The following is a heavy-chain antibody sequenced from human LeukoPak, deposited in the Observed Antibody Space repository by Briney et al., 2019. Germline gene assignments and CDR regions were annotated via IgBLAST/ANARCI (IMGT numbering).Heavy chain of an antibody. Sequence: SGGSLRLSCAASGFTFSSYGLHWVRQAPGKGLEWVAVIWYDGSNTYYPDSVKGRFTISRDDSKNTLYLQMNSLRAEDTAVYYCARDSGPLDTWGQGTLATVSS. J-gene: IGHJ5*02. D-gene: IGHD1-1*01. CDR3: ARDSGPLDT. CDR2: IWYDGSNT. CDR1: GFTFSSYG. V-gene: IGHV3-33*01.